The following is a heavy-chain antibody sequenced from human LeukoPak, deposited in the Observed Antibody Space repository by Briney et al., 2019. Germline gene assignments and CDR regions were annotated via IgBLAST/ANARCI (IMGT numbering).Heavy chain of an antibody. CDR3: ARQNPAASGQGLDY. V-gene: IGHV4-59*08. J-gene: IGHJ4*02. CDR2: IYYSGSA. Sequence: SETLSLTCTVSGGSISSYYWSWIRQPPGKGLEWIGYIYYSGSAIYSPSLKSRVTISVDTSKNQFSLELTSVTAADTAVYYCARQNPAASGQGLDYWGQGTLVTVSS. D-gene: IGHD6-13*01. CDR1: GGSISSYY.